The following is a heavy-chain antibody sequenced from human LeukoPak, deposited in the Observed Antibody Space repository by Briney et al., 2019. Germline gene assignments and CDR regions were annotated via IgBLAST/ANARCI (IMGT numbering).Heavy chain of an antibody. CDR1: GFTFSSYA. CDR3: AKDGVATRLKYQMWDAFDI. J-gene: IGHJ3*02. CDR2: ISGSGGST. Sequence: GGSLRLSCAASGFTFSSYAMSWVRQAPGKGLEWVSAISGSGGSTYYADSVKGRFTISRDNSKNTLYLLMNSLRAEDTAVYYCAKDGVATRLKYQMWDAFDIWGQGTMVTVSS. V-gene: IGHV3-23*01. D-gene: IGHD5-12*01.